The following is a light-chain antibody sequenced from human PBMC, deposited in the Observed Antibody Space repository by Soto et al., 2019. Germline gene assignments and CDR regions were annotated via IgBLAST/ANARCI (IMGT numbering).Light chain of an antibody. CDR1: SSDVGGYNY. Sequence: QSALTKPASVSGSPGQSITISCTGTSSDVGGYNYVSWYQQHPGKAPKLMIYEVSNRPSGVSNRFSGSKSGNTASLTISGLQAEDEADYYCSSYTSGSTLVFGGGTKVTVL. CDR2: EVS. J-gene: IGLJ2*01. V-gene: IGLV2-14*01. CDR3: SSYTSGSTLV.